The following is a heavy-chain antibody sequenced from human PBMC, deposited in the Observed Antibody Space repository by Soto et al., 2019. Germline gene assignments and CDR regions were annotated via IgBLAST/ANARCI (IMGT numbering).Heavy chain of an antibody. V-gene: IGHV5-51*01. CDR3: AASIFYYGMDI. CDR1: GYTFTNYW. Sequence: GESLKISCKGSGYTFTNYWIGWVRQMPGKGLEWMGIIYPGDSDTKYNPSFQGQVTISADKSITTTYLRWTSLKASDTAIYYCAASIFYYGMDIWGQGTTVTVSS. J-gene: IGHJ6*02. CDR2: IYPGDSDT.